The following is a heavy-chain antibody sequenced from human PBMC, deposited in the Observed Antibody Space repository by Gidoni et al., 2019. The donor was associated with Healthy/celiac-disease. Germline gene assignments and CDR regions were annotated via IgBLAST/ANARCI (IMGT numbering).Heavy chain of an antibody. CDR3: ARLFDLYGVDV. J-gene: IGHJ6*02. Sequence: VQLVESGGGVVQPGRSLRLSCSASGFTFSSYGMHWVRQAPGKGLEWVAVIWYDGSNKYYADSVKGRFTISRDNSKNTLYLQRNSLRAEDTAVYYCARLFDLYGVDVWGQGTTVTVSS. D-gene: IGHD3-9*01. CDR2: IWYDGSNK. CDR1: GFTFSSYG. V-gene: IGHV3-33*01.